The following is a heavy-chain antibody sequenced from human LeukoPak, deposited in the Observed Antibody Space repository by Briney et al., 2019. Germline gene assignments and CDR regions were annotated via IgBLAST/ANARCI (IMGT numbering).Heavy chain of an antibody. CDR3: ARVRYFDWYRAYYYYMDV. J-gene: IGHJ6*03. CDR1: GGSISSSSYY. V-gene: IGHV4-39*07. D-gene: IGHD3-9*01. CDR2: IYYSGST. Sequence: PSETLSLTCTVSGGSISSSSYYWGWIRQPPGKGLEWIGSIYYSGSTYYNPSLKSRVTISVETSKNQFSLKLSSVTAADTAVYYCARVRYFDWYRAYYYYMDVWGKGTTVTVSS.